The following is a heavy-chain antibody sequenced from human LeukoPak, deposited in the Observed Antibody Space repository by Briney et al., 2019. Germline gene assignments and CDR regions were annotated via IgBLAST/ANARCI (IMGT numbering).Heavy chain of an antibody. V-gene: IGHV3-30*14. CDR1: GFTFSSYA. CDR2: ISYDGSNN. CDR3: ARNILFAFDI. Sequence: GRSLRLSCAASGFTFSSYAMHWVRQAPGKGLEWVAVISYDGSNNYYADSVKGRFTISRDNSKNTLYLQVNSLRAEDTAMYYCARNILFAFDIWGQGTMVTVSS. J-gene: IGHJ3*02.